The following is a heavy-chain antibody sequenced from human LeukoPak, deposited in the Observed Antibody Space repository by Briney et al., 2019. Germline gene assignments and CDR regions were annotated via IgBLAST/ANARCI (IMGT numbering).Heavy chain of an antibody. Sequence: SETLSLTCSVSGGSISSGRYYWGWVRQPPGNGLEWIGSISYSASTQYTSTFYNPSLKSRVTISVDTSRNQFSLSLISLTAADTAVYYCARTATAAMVTWVDYWGQGTLVTVSS. D-gene: IGHD5-18*01. J-gene: IGHJ4*02. CDR1: GGSISSGRYY. CDR2: ISYSASTQYTST. V-gene: IGHV4-39*01. CDR3: ARTATAAMVTWVDY.